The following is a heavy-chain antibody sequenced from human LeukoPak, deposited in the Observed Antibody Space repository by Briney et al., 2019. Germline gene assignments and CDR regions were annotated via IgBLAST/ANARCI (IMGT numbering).Heavy chain of an antibody. CDR1: GYTFTSYD. Sequence: GASVKVSCKASGYTFTSYDINWVRQATGQGLEWMGWMNPNSGNTGYAQKFQGRVTMTRNTSISTAYMELSRLRSDDTAVYYCARGRAAAVYFDYWGQGTLVTVSS. V-gene: IGHV1-8*01. CDR2: MNPNSGNT. D-gene: IGHD6-13*01. J-gene: IGHJ4*02. CDR3: ARGRAAAVYFDY.